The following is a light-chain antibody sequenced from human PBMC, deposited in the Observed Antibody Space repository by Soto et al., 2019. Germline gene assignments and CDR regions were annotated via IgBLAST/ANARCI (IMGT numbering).Light chain of an antibody. CDR3: SSYTSAMTVV. J-gene: IGLJ2*01. CDR2: EVS. Sequence: QSALTQPASVSGSPGQSITISCTGTSSDVGGYNYVSWYKQPPGKVPKLIIYEVSNRPSGVSNRFSGSKSGNTASLTISGLQREDESDYYCSSYTSAMTVVFGGGTKVTVL. V-gene: IGLV2-14*01. CDR1: SSDVGGYNY.